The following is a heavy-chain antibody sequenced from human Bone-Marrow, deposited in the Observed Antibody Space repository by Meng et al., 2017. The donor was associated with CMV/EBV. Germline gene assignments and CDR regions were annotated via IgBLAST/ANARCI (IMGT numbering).Heavy chain of an antibody. D-gene: IGHD6-13*01. V-gene: IGHV3-21*01. CDR3: ARDLSIWAAGYGMDV. Sequence: GESLKISCAASGFTFSSYSMNWVRQAPGKGLEWVLSISSSSSYIYYADSVKGRFTISRDNAKNSLYLQMNSLRAEDTAVYYCARDLSIWAAGYGMDVWGQGTTVTVSS. CDR2: ISSSSSYI. CDR1: GFTFSSYS. J-gene: IGHJ6*02.